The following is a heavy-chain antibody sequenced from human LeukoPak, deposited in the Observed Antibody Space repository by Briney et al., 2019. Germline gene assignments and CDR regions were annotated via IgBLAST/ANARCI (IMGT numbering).Heavy chain of an antibody. CDR1: GYTFTGYY. Sequence: ASVKVSCKASGYTFTGYYMHWVRQAPGQGLERMGWISAYNGNTNYAQKLQGRVTMTTDTSTSTAYMELRSLRSDDTAVYYCARCTGGGSCYGVRYWGQGTLVTVSS. J-gene: IGHJ4*02. CDR2: ISAYNGNT. D-gene: IGHD2-15*01. CDR3: ARCTGGGSCYGVRY. V-gene: IGHV1-18*04.